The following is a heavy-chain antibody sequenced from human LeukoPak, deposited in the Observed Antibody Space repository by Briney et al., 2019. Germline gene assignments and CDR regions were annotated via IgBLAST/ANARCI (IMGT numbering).Heavy chain of an antibody. CDR2: IYYSGST. CDR1: GGSISSSSYY. V-gene: IGHV4-39*01. J-gene: IGHJ4*02. D-gene: IGHD3-10*01. CDR3: ARLDYYGSGSYLQFDY. Sequence: SETLSLTCTVSGGSISSSSYYWGWIRQPPGTGLEWIGSIYYSGSTYYNPSLKSRVTISVDTSKNQFSLKLSSVTAADTAVYYCARLDYYGSGSYLQFDYWGQGTLVTVSS.